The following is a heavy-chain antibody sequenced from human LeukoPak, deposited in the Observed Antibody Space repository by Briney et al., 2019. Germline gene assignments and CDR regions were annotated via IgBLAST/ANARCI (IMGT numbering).Heavy chain of an antibody. D-gene: IGHD3-10*01. CDR1: GGSISSGSYY. CDR3: ARDSLLWFGEPMDV. CDR2: IYTSGST. Sequence: SETLSLTCTVSGGSISSGSYYWSWIRQPAGKGLEWIGRIYTSGSTNYNPSLESRVTISVDTSKNQFSLKLSSVTAADTAVYYCARDSLLWFGEPMDVWGKGTTVTISS. J-gene: IGHJ6*03. V-gene: IGHV4-61*02.